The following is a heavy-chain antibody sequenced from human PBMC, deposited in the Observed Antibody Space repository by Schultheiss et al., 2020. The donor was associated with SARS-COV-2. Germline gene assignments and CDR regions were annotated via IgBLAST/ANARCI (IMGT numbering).Heavy chain of an antibody. CDR2: IWYDGSNK. V-gene: IGHV3-33*01. CDR1: GFTFSSYG. J-gene: IGHJ4*02. CDR3: ARDQSGSYYNFDY. Sequence: GGSLRLSCAASGFTFSSYGMHWVRQAPGKGLEWVAVIWYDGSNKYYADSVKGRFTISRDNSKNTLYLQMNSLRAEDTAVYYCARDQSGSYYNFDYWGQGTLVTVSS. D-gene: IGHD3-10*01.